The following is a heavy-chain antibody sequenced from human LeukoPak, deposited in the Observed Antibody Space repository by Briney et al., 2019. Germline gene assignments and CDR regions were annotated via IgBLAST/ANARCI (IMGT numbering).Heavy chain of an antibody. CDR3: VKGSLYTTRRFDP. J-gene: IGHJ5*02. V-gene: IGHV3-23*01. Sequence: HTGGSLRLSCAASGFTFSGAAMTWVRQAPGKGLEWVSSISADGGGTEYADSVKGRFTISRDNSKNTLYLQMSSLSAEDTAFYYCVKGSLYTTRRFDPWGQGTLVTVSS. CDR1: GFTFSGAA. CDR2: ISADGGGT. D-gene: IGHD1-14*01.